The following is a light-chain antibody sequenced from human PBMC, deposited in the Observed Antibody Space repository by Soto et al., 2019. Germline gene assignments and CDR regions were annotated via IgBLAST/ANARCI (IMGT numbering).Light chain of an antibody. J-gene: IGKJ1*01. Sequence: DIQMTQSPSTLSASVGDRATITCRASQSISTWLAWYQQKPGKAPKLLIYGASTWESGVPARFSGSGSGTESTPTINRLPQGDFVTYYRLQYNSHSSAFGQGTKVDIK. V-gene: IGKV1-5*01. CDR2: GAS. CDR3: LQYNSHSSA. CDR1: QSISTW.